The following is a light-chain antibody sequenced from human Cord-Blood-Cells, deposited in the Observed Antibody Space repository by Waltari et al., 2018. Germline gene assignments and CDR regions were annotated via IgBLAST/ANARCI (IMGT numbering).Light chain of an antibody. CDR2: DNN. CDR3: GTWDSSLSAVV. J-gene: IGLJ2*01. CDR1: SSNLGNNY. V-gene: IGLV1-51*01. Sequence: QSVLTQPPSVSAAPGQKVTISCSGSSSNLGNNYVSCYQQLPGTAHKLLIYDNNKRPSGIPDRFSGSKSGTSATLGITGLQTGDEADYYCGTWDSSLSAVVFGGGTKLTVL.